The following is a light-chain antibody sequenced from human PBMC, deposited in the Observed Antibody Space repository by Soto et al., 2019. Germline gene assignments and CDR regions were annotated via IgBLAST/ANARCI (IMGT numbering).Light chain of an antibody. CDR3: QQLNSYPFT. CDR1: QGIGSY. Sequence: DIQLTQSPSFLSASVGDRVTITCRASQGIGSYLAWYQQKPGKAPKLLIYAASTLQSVVPSRFSGSGSGTEFTLTISSLQPEDFATYYCQQLNSYPFTFGGGTKLEIK. CDR2: AAS. V-gene: IGKV1-9*01. J-gene: IGKJ4*01.